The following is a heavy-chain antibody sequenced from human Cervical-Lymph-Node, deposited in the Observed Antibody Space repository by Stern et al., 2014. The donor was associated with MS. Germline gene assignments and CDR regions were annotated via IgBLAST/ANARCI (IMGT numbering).Heavy chain of an antibody. CDR2: ISRGGTSV. V-gene: IGHV3-11*01. D-gene: IGHD2-15*01. CDR1: GFTFSDYY. Sequence: MQLVESGGGLVKAGGSLRLSCAASGFTFSDYYMSWIRQAPGKGLEWVSYISRGGTSVYYAESVEGRFTISRDNAKNSLFLQINSLRAEDTAIYYCVRDLCKSRICYPFDYWGQGTPGTVSS. J-gene: IGHJ4*02. CDR3: VRDLCKSRICYPFDY.